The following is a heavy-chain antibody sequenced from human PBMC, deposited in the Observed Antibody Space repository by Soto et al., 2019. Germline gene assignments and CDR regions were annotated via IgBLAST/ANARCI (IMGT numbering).Heavy chain of an antibody. Sequence: SETLSLTCAVSGYSISSSNWWGWIRQPPGKGLEWIGSIYYSGSTYYNPSLKSRVTISVDTSKNQFSLKLSSVTAADTAVYYFATLFSPIAVAGTPPPFFRGPGALVPLPP. V-gene: IGHV4-38-2*01. CDR3: ATLFSPIAVAGTPPPFF. D-gene: IGHD6-19*01. J-gene: IGHJ1*01. CDR2: IYYSGST. CDR1: GYSISSSNW.